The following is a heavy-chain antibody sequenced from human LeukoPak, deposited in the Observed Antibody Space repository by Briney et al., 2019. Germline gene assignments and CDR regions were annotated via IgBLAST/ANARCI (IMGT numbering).Heavy chain of an antibody. V-gene: IGHV5-51*01. Sequence: GESLKISCKGSGYTFSSYWIGWVRQMPGNGLEWMGIIYPDDSDTSYSQSFQGQVTISADKSSSTAYLQWSSLKASDTAMYYCARLAYCSNDVCYSNYYYSMDVWGKGTTVTVSS. J-gene: IGHJ6*03. D-gene: IGHD2-8*01. CDR1: GYTFSSYW. CDR2: IYPDDSDT. CDR3: ARLAYCSNDVCYSNYYYSMDV.